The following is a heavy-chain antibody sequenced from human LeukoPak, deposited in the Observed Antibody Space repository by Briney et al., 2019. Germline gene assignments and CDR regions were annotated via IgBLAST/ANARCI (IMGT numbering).Heavy chain of an antibody. CDR2: ITPKSGDT. CDR1: GYTFSDFY. CDR3: ARVRLADERAWAY. J-gene: IGHJ4*02. V-gene: IGHV1-2*02. D-gene: IGHD3-3*02. Sequence: ASVKVSCKASGYTFSDFYIHWVRQAPVQGLEYVGWITPKSGDTYSPQRCQGRVTMTRDASISTAYMELSSLRSDDTAVYFCARVRLADERAWAYWGQGTLVTVSS.